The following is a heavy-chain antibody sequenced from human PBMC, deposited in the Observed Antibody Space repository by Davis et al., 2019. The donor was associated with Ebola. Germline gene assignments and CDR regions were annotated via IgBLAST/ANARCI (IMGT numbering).Heavy chain of an antibody. V-gene: IGHV1-69*04. D-gene: IGHD3-22*01. CDR2: IIPIVGIA. CDR3: ARDPAIALYYYYGMDV. CDR1: GGTFSSYA. J-gene: IGHJ6*02. Sequence: AASVKVSCKASGGTFSSYAISWVRQAPGQGLEWMGRIIPIVGIANYAQKFQGRVTITADKSTSTAYMELSSLRSEDTAVYYCARDPAIALYYYYGMDVWGQGTTVTVSS.